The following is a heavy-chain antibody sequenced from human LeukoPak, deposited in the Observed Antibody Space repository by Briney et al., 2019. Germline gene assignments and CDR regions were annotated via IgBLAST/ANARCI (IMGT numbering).Heavy chain of an antibody. D-gene: IGHD5/OR15-5a*01. J-gene: IGHJ4*02. Sequence: GGSLRLSCAASGFTFSTYWMSWVRQAPGKGLEWVAVVWYDGSNKYYTGSVKGRFTISRDNSKNTLYLEMNSLRAEDTAVYYCARDPVSPYFDYWGQGTLVTVSS. CDR3: ARDPVSPYFDY. CDR1: GFTFSTYW. V-gene: IGHV3-33*08. CDR2: VWYDGSNK.